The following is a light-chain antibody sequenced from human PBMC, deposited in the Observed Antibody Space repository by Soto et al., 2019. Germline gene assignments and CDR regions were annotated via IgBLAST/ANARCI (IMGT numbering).Light chain of an antibody. CDR1: QDISNY. J-gene: IGKJ1*01. CDR3: QQYDNLPWT. CDR2: DAS. Sequence: DIHMTQSPSSLSASVGDRVTITCQASQDISNYLNWYQQKPGKAPKLLIYDASNLETGVPSRFSGSGSGTDFTFTISSLQPEDIATYYCQQYDNLPWTFGQGTKVDIK. V-gene: IGKV1-33*01.